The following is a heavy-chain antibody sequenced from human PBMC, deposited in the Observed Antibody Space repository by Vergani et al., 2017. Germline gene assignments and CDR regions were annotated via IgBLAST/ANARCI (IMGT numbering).Heavy chain of an antibody. Sequence: QIHLVQSGGEVKKPGASVKVSCKASGYIFSNYGIIWVRQAPGQRLEWVGWVSGYNGDTNYAQKFQGRVTMTKDTSTSTAYMELSSLRSEDTAVYYCARDYYDHAFDIWGQGTMVTVSS. J-gene: IGHJ3*02. CDR1: GYIFSNYG. CDR3: ARDYYDHAFDI. D-gene: IGHD3-22*01. V-gene: IGHV1-18*01. CDR2: VSGYNGDT.